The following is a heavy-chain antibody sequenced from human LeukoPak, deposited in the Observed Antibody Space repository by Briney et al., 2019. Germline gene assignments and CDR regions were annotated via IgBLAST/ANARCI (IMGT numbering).Heavy chain of an antibody. CDR3: ARTDSSGYYYWFDP. Sequence: PSETLSLTCTVSGYSISSGYYWGWLRQPPGKGLEWIGSIYHSGSTYYNPSLKSQVTISVDTSKNQFSLKLSSVTAADTAVYYCARTDSSGYYYWFDPWGQGTLVTVSS. J-gene: IGHJ5*02. CDR2: IYHSGST. CDR1: GYSISSGYY. D-gene: IGHD3-22*01. V-gene: IGHV4-38-2*02.